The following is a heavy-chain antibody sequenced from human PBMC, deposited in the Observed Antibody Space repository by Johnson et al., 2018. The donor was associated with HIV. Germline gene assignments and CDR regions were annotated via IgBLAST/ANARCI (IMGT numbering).Heavy chain of an antibody. CDR1: GFTFSSYA. CDR3: ARVPNDAFDI. V-gene: IGHV3-30*04. J-gene: IGHJ3*02. CDR2: ISYDGSNK. Sequence: QMLLVESGGGVVQPGRSLRLYCAASGFTFSSYAMHCVRQAPGKGLEWVAVISYDGSNKYYADSVKGRFTISRDNSKNTLYLQMNSLRAEDTAVYYCARVPNDAFDIWGQGTMVTVSS.